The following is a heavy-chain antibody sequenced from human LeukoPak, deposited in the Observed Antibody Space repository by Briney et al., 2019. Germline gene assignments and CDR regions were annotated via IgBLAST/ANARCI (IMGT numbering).Heavy chain of an antibody. V-gene: IGHV4-39*01. CDR2: IYYSGST. J-gene: IGHJ4*02. D-gene: IGHD3-3*01. Sequence: PSETLSLTCTVSGGSTSSSSYYWGWIRQPPGKGLEWIGSIYYSGSTYYNPSLKSRVTISVDTSKNQFSLKLSSVTAADTAVYYCAGGGTYYDFWSGYYWESTVDYWGQGTLVTVSS. CDR3: AGGGTYYDFWSGYYWESTVDY. CDR1: GGSTSSSSYY.